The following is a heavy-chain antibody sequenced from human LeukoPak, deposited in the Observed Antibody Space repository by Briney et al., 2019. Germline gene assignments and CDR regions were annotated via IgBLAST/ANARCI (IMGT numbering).Heavy chain of an antibody. D-gene: IGHD5-24*01. Sequence: GGSLRLSCAASGFTFSSYAMSWVRQTPGKGLEWVSSISGSTGSTYYADPVKGRFTISRDNSKNTVYVQMNSLRAEDTAVYYCARDRDGYNYDAFDIWGQGTMVTVSS. V-gene: IGHV3-23*01. CDR2: ISGSTGST. CDR1: GFTFSSYA. CDR3: ARDRDGYNYDAFDI. J-gene: IGHJ3*02.